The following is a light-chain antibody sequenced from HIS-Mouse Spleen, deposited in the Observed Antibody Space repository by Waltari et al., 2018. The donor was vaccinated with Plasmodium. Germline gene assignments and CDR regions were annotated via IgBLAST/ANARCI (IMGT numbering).Light chain of an antibody. J-gene: IGLJ2*01. V-gene: IGLV2-23*01. CDR3: CSYAGSRMV. CDR1: SSDVGSYNL. Sequence: QSALTQPASVSGSPGQSITISCTGTSSDVGSYNLVSWYQQHPGKAPKLMIYEGSKRPSGVSNRFSGSKSDNTASLTISGLQAEDEADYYCCSYAGSRMVFGGGTKLTVL. CDR2: EGS.